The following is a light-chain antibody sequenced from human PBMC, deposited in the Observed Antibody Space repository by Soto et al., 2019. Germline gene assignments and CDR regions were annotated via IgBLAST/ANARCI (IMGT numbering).Light chain of an antibody. CDR1: QDITSY. Sequence: DTQMTQSPSSLSAAIGDKVTISCRATQDITSYLAWYQQKPGTAPRLLIYATSTLQSGVPSRFSGSGYGTDFTLTISGLQPEDVATYYCQKYNCAPWSVAQGTKVEIK. CDR2: ATS. V-gene: IGKV1-27*01. CDR3: QKYNCAPWS. J-gene: IGKJ1*01.